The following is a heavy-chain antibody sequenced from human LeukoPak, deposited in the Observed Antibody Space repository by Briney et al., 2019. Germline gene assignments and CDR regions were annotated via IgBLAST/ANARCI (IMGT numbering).Heavy chain of an antibody. CDR3: ARAGRLAVAGYYYYGMDV. CDR2: IYSGGST. V-gene: IGHV3-53*01. Sequence: PGGSLRLSCAASGFTVSSNYMSWVRQAPGKGLEWVSVIYSGGSTYYADSVKGRFTISRDNSKNTLYLQMNSLRAEDTAVYYCARAGRLAVAGYYYYGMDVWGKGTTVTVSS. J-gene: IGHJ6*04. D-gene: IGHD6-19*01. CDR1: GFTVSSNY.